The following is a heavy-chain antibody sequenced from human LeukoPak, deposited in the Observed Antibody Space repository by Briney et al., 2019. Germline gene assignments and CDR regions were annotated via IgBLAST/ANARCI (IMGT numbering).Heavy chain of an antibody. CDR3: ARDRGSREYGMDV. CDR2: IWYDGNNK. CDR1: GFTLSSFG. Sequence: PRRSLRPSCAASGFTLSSFGMHWGRQAPGKGLEWVAVIWYDGNNKYYADFVKGRFTISRDNSKNTLYLQLNSLRAEDTAVYNGARDRGSREYGMDVWGQGTTVTVSS. D-gene: IGHD3-16*01. J-gene: IGHJ6*02. V-gene: IGHV3-33*01.